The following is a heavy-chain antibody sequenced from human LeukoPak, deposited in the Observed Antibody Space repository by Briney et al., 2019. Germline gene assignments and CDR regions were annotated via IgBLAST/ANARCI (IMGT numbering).Heavy chain of an antibody. CDR2: IYTSGSP. CDR3: ARQNYDSSTYSLPDYYLDV. J-gene: IGHJ6*03. CDR1: GGSISNYY. Sequence: SETLSLTCTVSGGSISNYYWSWIRQPTGKGLEWIGHIYTSGSPNYNPSLKSRVTMSVDTSKNQFSLKLSSVTAADTAVYYCARQNYDSSTYSLPDYYLDVWGKGTTVTISS. V-gene: IGHV4-4*07. D-gene: IGHD3-22*01.